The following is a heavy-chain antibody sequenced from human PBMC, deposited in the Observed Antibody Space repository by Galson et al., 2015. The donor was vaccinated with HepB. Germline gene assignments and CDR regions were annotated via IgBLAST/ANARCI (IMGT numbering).Heavy chain of an antibody. CDR2: ISAGNGNT. J-gene: IGHJ5*02. CDR1: GYTFTSYA. Sequence: SVKVSCKASGYTFTSYAIHWVRQASGQRLEWMAWISAGNGNTKYSQKFQGRVTITRDTSASTAYMELSSLRSEDTAVYYCARDRLNWFDPWGQGTLVTVSS. D-gene: IGHD3-16*01. CDR3: ARDRLNWFDP. V-gene: IGHV1-3*01.